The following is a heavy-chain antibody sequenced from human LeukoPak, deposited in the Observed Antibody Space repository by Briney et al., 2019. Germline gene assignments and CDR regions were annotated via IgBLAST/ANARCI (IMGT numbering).Heavy chain of an antibody. Sequence: SETLSLTCTVSGGSIVSGDYYWSWIRQPPGKGLQWIGHIYYSGTTYYNPSLKSRVTISVDTSKNQFSLKLSSVTAADTAVYYCARVGNYYGSGSYYNDPYYFDYWGQGTLVTVSS. CDR2: IYYSGTT. D-gene: IGHD3-10*01. J-gene: IGHJ4*02. V-gene: IGHV4-30-4*01. CDR1: GGSIVSGDYY. CDR3: ARVGNYYGSGSYYNDPYYFDY.